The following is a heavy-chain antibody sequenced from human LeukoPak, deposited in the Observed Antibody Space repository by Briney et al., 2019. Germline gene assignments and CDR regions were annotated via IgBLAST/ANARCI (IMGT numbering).Heavy chain of an antibody. J-gene: IGHJ4*02. V-gene: IGHV1-2*02. D-gene: IGHD2-2*02. CDR1: GYTFTGYY. CDR3: ARIYCSSTSCYIDY. Sequence: ASVKVSCKASGYTFTGYYMYWVRQAPGQGLEWMGWINPNSGGTNYAQKFQGRVTMTRDTSISTAYMELSRLRSDDTAVYYCARIYCSSTSCYIDYWGQGTLVTVSS. CDR2: INPNSGGT.